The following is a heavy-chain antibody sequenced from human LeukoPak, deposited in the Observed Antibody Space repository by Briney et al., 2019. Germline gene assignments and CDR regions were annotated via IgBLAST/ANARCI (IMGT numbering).Heavy chain of an antibody. CDR2: ISWNSGSI. CDR3: AKAEADGMIVVVSPFDY. V-gene: IGHV3-9*01. J-gene: IGHJ4*02. Sequence: PGGSLRLSCAASGFTFDDYAMHWVRQAPGKGLEWVSGISWNSGSIGYADSVKGRFTISRDNAKNSLYLQMNSLRAEDTALYYCAKAEADGMIVVVSPFDYWGQGTLVTVSS. D-gene: IGHD3-22*01. CDR1: GFTFDDYA.